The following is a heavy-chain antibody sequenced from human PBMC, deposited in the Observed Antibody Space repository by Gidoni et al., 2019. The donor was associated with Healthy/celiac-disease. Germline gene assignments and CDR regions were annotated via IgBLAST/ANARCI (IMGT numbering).Heavy chain of an antibody. J-gene: IGHJ6*02. Sequence: QLQLQESGPGLVKPSETLSLTCTVSGGSISSSSYYWGWIRQPPGKGLEWIGSIYYSGSTYYNPSLKSRVTISVDTSKNQFSLKLSSVTAADTAVYYCARLPHAWYDILTGYYWSQAPYYYYGMDVWGQGTTVTVSS. CDR1: GGSISSSSYY. D-gene: IGHD3-9*01. CDR3: ARLPHAWYDILTGYYWSQAPYYYYGMDV. CDR2: IYYSGST. V-gene: IGHV4-39*01.